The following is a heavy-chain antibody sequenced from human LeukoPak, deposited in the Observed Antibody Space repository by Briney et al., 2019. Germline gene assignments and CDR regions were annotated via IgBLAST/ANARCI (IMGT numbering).Heavy chain of an antibody. J-gene: IGHJ4*02. V-gene: IGHV4-61*08. CDR2: IYYSGST. CDR1: GASIRSGDYY. D-gene: IGHD4-11*01. CDR3: AGTTVTTGDY. Sequence: PSETLSLTCTVSGASIRSGDYYWSWIRQPPGKGLEWIGYIYYSGSTNYNPSLKSRVAISVDTSKNQFSLKLSSVTAADTAVYYCAGTTVTTGDYWGQGTLVTVSS.